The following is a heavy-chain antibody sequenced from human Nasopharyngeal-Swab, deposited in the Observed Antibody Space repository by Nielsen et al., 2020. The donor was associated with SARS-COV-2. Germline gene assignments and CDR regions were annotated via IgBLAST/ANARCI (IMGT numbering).Heavy chain of an antibody. CDR3: ARGGDPREVVAATDCFDP. V-gene: IGHV1-46*01. D-gene: IGHD2-15*01. J-gene: IGHJ5*02. CDR2: INPGGGSA. Sequence: WVRQAPGQGLAWMGIINPGGGSARYSQNFQGRVTMTRDTSTSTVYMELSSLRSEDTAVYYCARGGDPREVVAATDCFDPWGQGTLVTVSS.